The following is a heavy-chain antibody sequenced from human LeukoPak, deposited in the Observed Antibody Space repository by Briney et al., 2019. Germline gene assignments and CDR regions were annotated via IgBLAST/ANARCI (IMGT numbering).Heavy chain of an antibody. J-gene: IGHJ6*02. V-gene: IGHV4-59*08. CDR3: ARQGLPGYYYGMDV. D-gene: IGHD3-10*01. CDR1: GGSISSYY. CDR2: IYYSGST. Sequence: SETLSLTCTVSGGSISSYYWSWIRQPPGKGLEWIGYIYYSGSTNYYPALKSRVTISVDTSKNQFSLKLSTVTAADTAVYYCARQGLPGYYYGMDVWGQGTTVTVSS.